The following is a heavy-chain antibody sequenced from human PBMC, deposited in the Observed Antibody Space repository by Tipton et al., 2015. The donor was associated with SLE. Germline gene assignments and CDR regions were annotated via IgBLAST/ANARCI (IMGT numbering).Heavy chain of an antibody. CDR2: INPTGDTT. J-gene: IGHJ4*02. CDR1: GYTFTRYY. D-gene: IGHD3-10*01. Sequence: QLVQSGPEVKKPGASVKLSCKASGYTFTRYYMHWVRQAPGQGLEWMGLINPTGDTTRYTQQFQDRITMTRDTSTTTVYMELNSLRSEDTAVYYCAREGTGSYGYYFDYWGQGALVTVSS. V-gene: IGHV1-46*01. CDR3: AREGTGSYGYYFDY.